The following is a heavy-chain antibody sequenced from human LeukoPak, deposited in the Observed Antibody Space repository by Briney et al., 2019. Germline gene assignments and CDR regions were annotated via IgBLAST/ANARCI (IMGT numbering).Heavy chain of an antibody. CDR3: ARLVTMIVKTLNWFDP. J-gene: IGHJ5*02. V-gene: IGHV4-34*01. D-gene: IGHD3-22*01. Sequence: SETLSLTCAVYGGSFSGYYWSWTRQPPGMGLEWIGEINHSGSTNYNPSLKSRVTISVDTSKNQFSLKLSSVTAADTAVYYCARLVTMIVKTLNWFDPWGQGTLVTVSS. CDR1: GGSFSGYY. CDR2: INHSGST.